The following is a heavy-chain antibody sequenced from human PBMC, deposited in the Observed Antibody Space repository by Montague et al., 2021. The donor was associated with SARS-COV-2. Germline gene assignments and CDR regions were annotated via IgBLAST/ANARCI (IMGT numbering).Heavy chain of an antibody. J-gene: IGHJ4*02. CDR1: GGSISGYY. Sequence: SETLSLTCTVSGGSISGYYWTWMRQPPGKGLEWLGHIYYTGSTKSNPSLKRRVTISIDTPKNQFSLKLRSVTAAATAVYFCARAQTTGFIANCVNYFDYWGQGALVTVSS. CDR2: IYYTGST. D-gene: IGHD1-1*01. CDR3: ARAQTTGFIANCVNYFDY. V-gene: IGHV4-59*01.